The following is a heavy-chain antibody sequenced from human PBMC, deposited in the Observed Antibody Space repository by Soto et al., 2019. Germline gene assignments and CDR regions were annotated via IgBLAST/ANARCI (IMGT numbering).Heavy chain of an antibody. Sequence: LRLSCAASGFTFSIYSMNWVRQAPGKGLEWVSYISSSSSTKYSADSVKGRFTISKDNAKNSLYLQMNSLRDEDTAVYYCARQGGGSWAYGMDVWGQGTTVTVSS. J-gene: IGHJ6*02. CDR3: ARQGGGSWAYGMDV. CDR1: GFTFSIYS. D-gene: IGHD1-26*01. V-gene: IGHV3-48*02. CDR2: ISSSSSTK.